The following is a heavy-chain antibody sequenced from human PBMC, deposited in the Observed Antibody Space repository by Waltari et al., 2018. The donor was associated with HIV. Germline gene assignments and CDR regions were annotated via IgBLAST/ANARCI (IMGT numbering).Heavy chain of an antibody. Sequence: QVQLQQWGAGLLKPSETLSLTCAVYGGSFSGYYWSWIRQPTGKGLEWIGEINHSGSTNYNPSLKSRVTISVDTSKNQFSLKLSSVTAADTAVYYCARETDIVVVPAARKFAFDIWGQGTMVTVSS. J-gene: IGHJ3*02. CDR3: ARETDIVVVPAARKFAFDI. V-gene: IGHV4-34*01. D-gene: IGHD2-2*01. CDR2: INHSGST. CDR1: GGSFSGYY.